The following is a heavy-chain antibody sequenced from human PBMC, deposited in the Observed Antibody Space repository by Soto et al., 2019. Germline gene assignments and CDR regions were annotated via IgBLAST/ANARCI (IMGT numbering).Heavy chain of an antibody. CDR2: INPSGGST. CDR3: ARAQIRFLEWLSPPYYYGMDV. V-gene: IGHV1-46*01. D-gene: IGHD3-3*01. Sequence: ASVKVSCKASGCTFTSYYMHWVRQAPGQGLEWMGIINPSGGSTSYAQKFQGRVTMTRDTSTSTVYMELSSLRSEDTAVYYCARAQIRFLEWLSPPYYYGMDVWGQGTTVTVSS. J-gene: IGHJ6*02. CDR1: GCTFTSYY.